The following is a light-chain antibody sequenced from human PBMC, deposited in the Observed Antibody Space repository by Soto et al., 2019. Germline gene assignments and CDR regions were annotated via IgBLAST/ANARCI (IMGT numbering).Light chain of an antibody. CDR1: QFISSW. J-gene: IGKJ1*01. Sequence: DIQMTQSPSTLSASVGDRVIITCRASQFISSWLAWYQQKPGKAPNLLIYKASTLEGGVPSRFSGSGSGTEFTLPISSLQPEDFATFYCQQYNNYPRTFGQGTKVEIK. CDR3: QQYNNYPRT. V-gene: IGKV1-5*03. CDR2: KAS.